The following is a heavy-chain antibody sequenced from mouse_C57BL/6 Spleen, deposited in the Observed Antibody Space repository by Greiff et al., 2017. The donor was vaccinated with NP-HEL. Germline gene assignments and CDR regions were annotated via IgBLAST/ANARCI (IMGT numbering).Heavy chain of an antibody. V-gene: IGHV2-2*01. Sequence: QVQLQESGPGLVQPSQSLSITCTVSGFSLTSYGVHWVRQSPGKGLEWLGVIWRGGSTDYNAAFISRLSISKDNSKSQVFFKMNSLQADDTAIYYCARNHYYGSSSFAYWGQGTLVTVSA. CDR2: IWRGGST. J-gene: IGHJ3*01. D-gene: IGHD1-1*01. CDR1: GFSLTSYG. CDR3: ARNHYYGSSSFAY.